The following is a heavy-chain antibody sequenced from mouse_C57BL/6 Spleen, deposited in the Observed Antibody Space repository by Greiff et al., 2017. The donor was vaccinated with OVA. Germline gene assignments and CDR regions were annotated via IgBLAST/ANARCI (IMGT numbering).Heavy chain of an antibody. V-gene: IGHV5-9-1*02. CDR1: GFTFSSYA. Sequence: DVMLVESGEGLVKPGGSLKLSCAASGFTFSSYAMSWVRQTPEKRLEWVAYISSGGDYIYYADTVKGRFTISRDNARNTLYLQMSSLKSEDTAMYYCTSDYDWFAYWGQGTLVTVSA. D-gene: IGHD2-4*01. J-gene: IGHJ3*01. CDR2: ISSGGDYI. CDR3: TSDYDWFAY.